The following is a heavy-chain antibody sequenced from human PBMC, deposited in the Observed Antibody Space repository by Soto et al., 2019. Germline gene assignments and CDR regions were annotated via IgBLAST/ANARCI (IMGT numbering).Heavy chain of an antibody. V-gene: IGHV1-46*03. D-gene: IGHD2-2*01. CDR1: GYTFTSYY. J-gene: IGHJ6*02. Sequence: QVQLVQSGAEVKKPGASVKVSCKASGYTFTSYYMHWVRQAPGQGLEWMGIINPSGGSTSYAQKFPGRVTMTRDTSTSTVYMELSSLRSEDTAVYYCARGTLRRCGTSCYSPLYYYYGMDVWGQGTTVTVSS. CDR3: ARGTLRRCGTSCYSPLYYYYGMDV. CDR2: INPSGGST.